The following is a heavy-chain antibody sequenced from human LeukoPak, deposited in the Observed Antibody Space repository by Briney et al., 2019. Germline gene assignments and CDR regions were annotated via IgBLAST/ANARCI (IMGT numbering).Heavy chain of an antibody. J-gene: IGHJ4*02. D-gene: IGHD3-22*01. CDR1: GFPFSSYA. CDR3: SVMHRYYDGSGYWVQ. CDR2: ISTNGGGK. Sequence: PGGSLRLSCAASGFPFSSYAMSWVRQAPGKGLEWVAGISTNGGGKSYADSVKGRFTISRDNPKNTLYMEMNSLRVEDTAVYYCSVMHRYYDGSGYWVQWGQGTLVTVSS. V-gene: IGHV3-23*01.